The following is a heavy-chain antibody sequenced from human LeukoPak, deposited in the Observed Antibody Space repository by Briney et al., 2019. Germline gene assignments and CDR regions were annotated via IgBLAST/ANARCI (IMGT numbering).Heavy chain of an antibody. CDR3: AKDSKPFGYDYFDY. CDR1: GFTFSSYG. Sequence: GGSLRLSCAASGFTFSSYGMHWVRQAPGKGLEWVAVISYDGSNKYYADSVKGRFTISRDNSKNTLYPQMNSLRAEDTAVYYCAKDSKPFGYDYFDYWGQGTLVTVSS. J-gene: IGHJ4*02. CDR2: ISYDGSNK. V-gene: IGHV3-30*18. D-gene: IGHD5-12*01.